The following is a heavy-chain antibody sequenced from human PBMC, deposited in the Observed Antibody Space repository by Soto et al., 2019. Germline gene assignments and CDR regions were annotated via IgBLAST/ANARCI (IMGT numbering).Heavy chain of an antibody. V-gene: IGHV3-7*03. CDR3: ARVTRDSWESF. D-gene: IGHD1-26*01. CDR2: FNEDGSNR. CDR1: GFTFDEFG. J-gene: IGHJ4*02. Sequence: GGSLRLSCAASGFTFDEFGMSWVRQAPGNGLEWVANFNEDGSNRYYVDSVKGRFTVSRDNARNSLYLEMTSLRAEDTAVYYCARVTRDSWESFWGQGTLVTSPQ.